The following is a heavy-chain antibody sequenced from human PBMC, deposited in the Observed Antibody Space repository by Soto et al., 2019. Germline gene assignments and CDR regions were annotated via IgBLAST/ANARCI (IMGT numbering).Heavy chain of an antibody. J-gene: IGHJ4*02. V-gene: IGHV3-23*01. CDR2: ISGSGGST. CDR3: AKDRVYYGSGSYS. Sequence: GGSLRLSCAASGFTFSSYAMSWVRQAPGKGLEWVSAISGSGGSTYYADSVKGRFTISRDNSKNTQYLQMNSLRAEDTAVYYCAKDRVYYGSGSYSWGQGTLVTVSS. CDR1: GFTFSSYA. D-gene: IGHD3-10*01.